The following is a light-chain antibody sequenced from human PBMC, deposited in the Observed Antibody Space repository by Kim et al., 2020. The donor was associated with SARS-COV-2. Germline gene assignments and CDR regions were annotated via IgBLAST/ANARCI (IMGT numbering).Light chain of an antibody. J-gene: IGLJ2*01. V-gene: IGLV2-18*02. CDR3: SSYINSNTVI. CDR1: SGAVGGYHR. CDR2: EVN. Sequence: GQSVTISCTGTSGAVGGYHRVSWYQQPPGTAPRLIIYEVNKRPSGVPDRFSGSKSGNTASLTISGLQAEDEADYYCSSYINSNTVIFGGGTKVTVL.